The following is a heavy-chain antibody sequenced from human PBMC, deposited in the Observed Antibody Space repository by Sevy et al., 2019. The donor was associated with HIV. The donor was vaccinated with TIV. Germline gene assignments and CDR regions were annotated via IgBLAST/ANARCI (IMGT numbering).Heavy chain of an antibody. Sequence: GGSLRLSCAASGFTFTDYFMGWVRQAPGKGLEWVANIDQDGSQKNYVDPVKGRFTNSRDNAKNSVYLQMNRLRVDDTAVYYCARELWPGDYWGQGTLVTVSS. CDR2: IDQDGSQK. V-gene: IGHV3-7*01. J-gene: IGHJ4*02. CDR1: GFTFTDYF. D-gene: IGHD2-21*01. CDR3: ARELWPGDY.